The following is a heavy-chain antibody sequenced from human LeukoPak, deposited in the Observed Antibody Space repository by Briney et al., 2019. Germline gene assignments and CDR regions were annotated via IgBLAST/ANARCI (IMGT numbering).Heavy chain of an antibody. CDR2: INPNSGGT. D-gene: IGHD6-13*01. J-gene: IGHJ4*02. Sequence: ASVKVSCKASGYTFTGYYMHWVRQAPGQGLEWMGWINPNSGGTNYAQKFQGWVTMTRDTSISAAYMELSRLRSDDTAVYYCARGGYVSSIYDYWGQGTLVTVSS. V-gene: IGHV1-2*04. CDR3: ARGGYVSSIYDY. CDR1: GYTFTGYY.